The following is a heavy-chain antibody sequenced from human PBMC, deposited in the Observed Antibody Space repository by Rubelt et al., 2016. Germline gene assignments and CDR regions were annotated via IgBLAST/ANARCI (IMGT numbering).Heavy chain of an antibody. D-gene: IGHD3-22*01. CDR3: ASDADYYDSSGYYPY. CDR1: GYTFTSYG. Sequence: QVQLVQSGAEVKKPGASVKVSCKASGYTFTSYGISWVRQAPGQGLEWMGWISAYNGNTHYAQKLKGRVTMTTDTSTSTAYMELRSLRSDDTAVYYCASDADYYDSSGYYPYWGQGTLVTVSS. CDR2: ISAYNGNT. J-gene: IGHJ4*02. V-gene: IGHV1-18*01.